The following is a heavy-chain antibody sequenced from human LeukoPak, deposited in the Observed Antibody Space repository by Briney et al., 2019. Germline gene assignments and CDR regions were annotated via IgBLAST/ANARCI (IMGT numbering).Heavy chain of an antibody. CDR2: INAGNGNT. V-gene: IGHV1-3*01. Sequence: ASVKVSCKASGYTFTSYAMHWVRQAPGQRLEWMGWINAGNGNTKYSQKFQGRVTITRDTSASTAYMELSSLRSEDTAVYYCARDHMPLWFGEFMYPDYWGQGTLVTVSS. D-gene: IGHD3-10*01. CDR3: ARDHMPLWFGEFMYPDY. CDR1: GYTFTSYA. J-gene: IGHJ4*02.